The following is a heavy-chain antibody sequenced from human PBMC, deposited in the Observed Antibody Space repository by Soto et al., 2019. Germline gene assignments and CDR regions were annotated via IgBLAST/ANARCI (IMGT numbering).Heavy chain of an antibody. J-gene: IGHJ4*02. CDR1: GGSISSSNW. Sequence: SETLSLTCAVSGGSISSSNWWSWVRQPPGKGLEWIGEIYHSGSTNYNPSLKSRVTISVDKSKNQFSLKLSSVTAADTAVYYCARVQDYDFWSGPFDYWGQGTLVTVSS. V-gene: IGHV4-4*02. CDR2: IYHSGST. CDR3: ARVQDYDFWSGPFDY. D-gene: IGHD3-3*01.